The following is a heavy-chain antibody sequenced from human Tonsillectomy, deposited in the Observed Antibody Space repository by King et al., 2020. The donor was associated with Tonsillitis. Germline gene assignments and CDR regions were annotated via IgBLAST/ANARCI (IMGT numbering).Heavy chain of an antibody. Sequence: VQLVESGGGVVQPGRSLRLSCAASGFTFSSYGMHWVRQAPGKGLEWVAVIWYDGSNKYYADSVKGRFTISRDNSKNTLYLQMNSLRAEDTAVYYCARDPSLNSYGPFDYWGQGTLVTVSS. J-gene: IGHJ4*02. CDR3: ARDPSLNSYGPFDY. V-gene: IGHV3-33*08. D-gene: IGHD5-18*01. CDR2: IWYDGSNK. CDR1: GFTFSSYG.